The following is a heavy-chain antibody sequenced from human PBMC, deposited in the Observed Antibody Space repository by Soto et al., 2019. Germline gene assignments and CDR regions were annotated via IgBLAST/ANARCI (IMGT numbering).Heavy chain of an antibody. Sequence: QVQLQESGPGLVKPSQTLSLTCTVSGGSISSGGYYWSWIRQHPGKGLEWIGYIYYSGSTYYNPYPKSPVTIAVDPSKNQFSLKLSSVTAADPAVYYCARYGSGSYYYFDYWGQGTLVTVSS. CDR1: GGSISSGGYY. J-gene: IGHJ4*02. V-gene: IGHV4-31*01. CDR2: IYYSGST. CDR3: ARYGSGSYYYFDY. D-gene: IGHD3-10*01.